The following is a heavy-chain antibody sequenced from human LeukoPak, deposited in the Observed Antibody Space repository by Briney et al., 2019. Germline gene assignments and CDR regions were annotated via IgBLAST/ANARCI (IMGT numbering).Heavy chain of an antibody. CDR2: IYYSGST. V-gene: IGHV4-39*07. Sequence: SETLSLTCTVSGGSISSSSYYWGWIRQPPGKGLGGIGSIYYSGSTYYNPSLKSRVTISVDTSKNQFSLKLSSVTAADTAVYYCARHTMHAASSWYLRDWGQGTLVTVSS. D-gene: IGHD6-13*01. CDR3: ARHTMHAASSWYLRD. J-gene: IGHJ4*02. CDR1: GGSISSSSYY.